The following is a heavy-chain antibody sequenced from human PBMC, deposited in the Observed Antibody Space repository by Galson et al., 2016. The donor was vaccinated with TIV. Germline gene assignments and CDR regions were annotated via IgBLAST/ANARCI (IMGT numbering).Heavy chain of an antibody. V-gene: IGHV3-15*01. Sequence: SLRLSCAASGFTFNNAWMNWVRQAPGKGLEWVGRIKTKTDGGKADYAAPVKGRFTVSRDDSKNTLYLQMNGLKSEDTAVYYCTTTWPTITTYYFNYWGQGAPVTVSS. CDR2: IKTKTDGGKA. CDR1: GFTFNNAW. CDR3: TTTWPTITTYYFNY. D-gene: IGHD5-24*01. J-gene: IGHJ4*02.